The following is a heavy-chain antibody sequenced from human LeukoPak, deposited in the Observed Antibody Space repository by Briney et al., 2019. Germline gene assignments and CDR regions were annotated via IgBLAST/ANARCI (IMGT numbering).Heavy chain of an antibody. D-gene: IGHD2-2*01. CDR3: ASRYCSSTSCPRGDAFDI. J-gene: IGHJ3*02. CDR1: GGSISNTDYY. Sequence: SETLSLTCTVSGGSISNTDYYWGWIRQSPGKGLEWIGNIYYRGSTYYNPSLKSRVTISVDTSKNQFSLKVTSVTAADTAVYYCASRYCSSTSCPRGDAFDIWGQGTMVTVSS. CDR2: IYYRGST. V-gene: IGHV4-39*07.